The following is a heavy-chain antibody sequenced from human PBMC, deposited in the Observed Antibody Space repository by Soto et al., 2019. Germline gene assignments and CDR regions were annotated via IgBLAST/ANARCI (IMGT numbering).Heavy chain of an antibody. V-gene: IGHV3-53*01. CDR2: IYSGGST. CDR1: GFTVSSNY. CDR3: ARPISRSYYYYGMAV. D-gene: IGHD3-3*01. Sequence: GGSLRLSCAASGFTVSSNYMSWVRQAPGKGLEWVSVIYSGGSTYYADSVKGRFTISRDNSKNTLYLQMNSLRAEDTAVYYCARPISRSYYYYGMAVWGQGTTVTVSS. J-gene: IGHJ6*02.